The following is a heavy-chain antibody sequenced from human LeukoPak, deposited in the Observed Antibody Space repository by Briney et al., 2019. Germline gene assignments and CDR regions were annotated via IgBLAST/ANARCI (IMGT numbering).Heavy chain of an antibody. J-gene: IGHJ4*02. CDR3: ARERFGDFDY. CDR2: ISSSSGTI. V-gene: IGHV3-48*02. D-gene: IGHD3-10*01. Sequence: PGGSLRLSCAASGFIFSSNWMSWVRQAPGKGLEWVSYISSSSGTIYYADSVKGRFTISRDNAKNSLYLQMNSLRDDDTAVYYCARERFGDFDYGGQGTLVTVSS. CDR1: GFIFSSNW.